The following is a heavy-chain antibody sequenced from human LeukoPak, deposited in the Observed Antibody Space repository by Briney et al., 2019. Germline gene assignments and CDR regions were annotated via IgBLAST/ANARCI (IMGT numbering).Heavy chain of an antibody. V-gene: IGHV4-34*01. J-gene: IGHJ4*02. CDR3: ARLRGSSYAGKYFDY. D-gene: IGHD1-26*01. CDR2: INHSGST. Sequence: SETLSLTCAVYGGSFSGYYWSWIRQPPGKGLEWIGEINHSGSTNYDPSLKSRVTISVDTSKNQFSLKLSSVTAADTAVYYCARLRGSSYAGKYFDYWGQGTLVTVSS. CDR1: GGSFSGYY.